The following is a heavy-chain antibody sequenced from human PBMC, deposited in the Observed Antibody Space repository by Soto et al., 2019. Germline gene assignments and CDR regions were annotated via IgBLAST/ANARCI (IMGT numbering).Heavy chain of an antibody. CDR2: IRSKANSYAT. D-gene: IGHD3-3*01. CDR3: TRHYDFWSGYVDY. V-gene: IGHV3-73*01. Sequence: GGSLRLSCAASGFTFSGSAMHWVRQASGKGLEWVGRIRSKANSYATAYAASVKGRFTISRDDSKNTAYLQMNSLKTEETAVYYCTRHYDFWSGYVDYWGQGTLVTVSS. CDR1: GFTFSGSA. J-gene: IGHJ4*02.